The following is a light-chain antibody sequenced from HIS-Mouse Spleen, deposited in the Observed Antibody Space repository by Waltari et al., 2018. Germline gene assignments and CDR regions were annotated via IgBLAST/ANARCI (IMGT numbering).Light chain of an antibody. CDR1: ALPKQY. CDR2: KDS. Sequence: SYELTQPPSVSVSPGQTARITCSGDALPKQYAYWYQQKPGQAPVLVIYKDSERPSGVPDRFSGSKSGNTASLTVSGLQAEDEADYYCSSYAGSNGVFGGGTKLTVL. CDR3: SSYAGSNGV. J-gene: IGLJ2*01. V-gene: IGLV3-25*02.